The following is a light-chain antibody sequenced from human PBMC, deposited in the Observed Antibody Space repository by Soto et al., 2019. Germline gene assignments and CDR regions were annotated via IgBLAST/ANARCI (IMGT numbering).Light chain of an antibody. J-gene: IGKJ1*01. CDR1: QRLSSN. CDR2: GVS. Sequence: IVRTHSPATLSVPPGDMATLSFGASQRLSSNLAWYQQKPGQAPRLLIYGVSTRATGVPARFSGSGSGTDFTLTISSLQSEDSAFYYCQQYNNLPPTFGQGTKVDIK. CDR3: QQYNNLPPT. V-gene: IGKV3-15*01.